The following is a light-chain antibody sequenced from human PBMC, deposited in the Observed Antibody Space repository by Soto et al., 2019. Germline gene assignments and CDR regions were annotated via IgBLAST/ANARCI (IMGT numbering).Light chain of an antibody. CDR1: QSVSSN. V-gene: IGKV3-15*01. CDR2: GAS. CDR3: QQYNNWPPT. J-gene: IGKJ4*01. Sequence: EIVMTQSPATLSVSPGARATLSCRASQSVSSNLAWYQQKPGQAPRLLIYGASTRATGIPARFSGSGSGTELTITISSLQSEDFEVYYCQQYNNWPPTFGGGTKVDI.